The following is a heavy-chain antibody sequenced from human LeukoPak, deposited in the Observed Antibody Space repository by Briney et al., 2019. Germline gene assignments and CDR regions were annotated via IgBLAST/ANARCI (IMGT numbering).Heavy chain of an antibody. CDR3: ARSALLWFGELSTYNWFDP. D-gene: IGHD3-10*01. Sequence: SETLSLTRAVSGGSISSSNWWSWVRQPPGKGLEWIGEIYHSGSTNYNPSLKSRVTISVDKSKNQFSLKLSSVTAADTAVYYCARSALLWFGELSTYNWFDPWGQGTLVTVSS. J-gene: IGHJ5*02. V-gene: IGHV4-4*02. CDR1: GGSISSSNW. CDR2: IYHSGST.